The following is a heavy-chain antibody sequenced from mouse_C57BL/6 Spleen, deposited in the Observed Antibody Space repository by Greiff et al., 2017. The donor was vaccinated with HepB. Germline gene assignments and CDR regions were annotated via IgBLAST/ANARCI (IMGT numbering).Heavy chain of an antibody. V-gene: IGHV1-42*01. CDR2: INPSTGGT. Sequence: EVQLQQSGPELVKPGASVKISCKASGYSFTGYYMNWVKQSPEKSLEWIGEINPSTGGTTYNQKFKAKATLTVDKSSSTAYMQLKSLTSEDSAVYYCARYGNSRVDYWGQGTSVTVSS. CDR1: GYSFTGYY. CDR3: ARYGNSRVDY. J-gene: IGHJ4*01. D-gene: IGHD2-1*01.